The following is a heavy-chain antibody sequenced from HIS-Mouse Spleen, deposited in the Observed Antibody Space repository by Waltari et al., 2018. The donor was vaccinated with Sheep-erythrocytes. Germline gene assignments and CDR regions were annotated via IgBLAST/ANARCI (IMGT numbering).Heavy chain of an antibody. CDR1: GGTFSSYA. Sequence: QVQLVQSGAEVKKPGSSVKVSCKASGGTFSSYAISWVRQAPGQGREWRGRIIPIRGLANYAQKFQGRVTITADKSTRKAYMELGSLRSEDTAVYYCARRYYYDSSGYYYDDSFDIWGQGTMVTVSS. CDR3: ARRYYYDSSGYYYDDSFDI. D-gene: IGHD3-22*01. J-gene: IGHJ3*02. CDR2: IIPIRGLA. V-gene: IGHV1-69*04.